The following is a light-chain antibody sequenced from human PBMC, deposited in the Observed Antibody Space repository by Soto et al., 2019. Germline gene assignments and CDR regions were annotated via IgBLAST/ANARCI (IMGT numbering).Light chain of an antibody. J-gene: IGKJ4*01. CDR2: GAS. CDR1: QSVSNTY. Sequence: EIVLTQSPGTLSLSPGERATLSCRAGQSVSNTYLAWYQQKPGQAPRLLISGASSRATGIPDRFSGSGSGTDFSLTISRLEPEDFAVYYCQQHGTSPELTFGGGTRVEIK. CDR3: QQHGTSPELT. V-gene: IGKV3-20*01.